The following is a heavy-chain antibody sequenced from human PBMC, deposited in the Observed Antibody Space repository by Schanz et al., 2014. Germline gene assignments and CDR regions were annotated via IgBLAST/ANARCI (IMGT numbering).Heavy chain of an antibody. J-gene: IGHJ3*02. V-gene: IGHV3-30*14. Sequence: QVQLVESGGGVVQPGRSLRLSCAASGFTFSSYAMHWVRQAPGKGLEWVALISYDGNNKYYADSVKGRFTISRDNSKNTLYLQMNSLRAEDTAVYYCARDRWDWNNAFDIWGQGTMVTVSS. D-gene: IGHD1-1*01. CDR1: GFTFSSYA. CDR3: ARDRWDWNNAFDI. CDR2: ISYDGNNK.